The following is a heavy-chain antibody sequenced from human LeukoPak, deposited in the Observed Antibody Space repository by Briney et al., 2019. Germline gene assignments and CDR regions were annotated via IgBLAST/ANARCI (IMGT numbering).Heavy chain of an antibody. D-gene: IGHD5-12*01. CDR2: IYYSGST. J-gene: IGHJ6*03. V-gene: IGHV4-59*11. Sequence: SETLSLTRTVSGGSISSHYWSWIRQPPGKGLEWIGYIYYSGSTNYNPSLKSRVTISVDTSKNQFSLKLSSVTAADTAVYYCARARRGYSGYDRDPDYYYCYMDVWGKGTTVTVSS. CDR1: GGSISSHY. CDR3: ARARRGYSGYDRDPDYYYCYMDV.